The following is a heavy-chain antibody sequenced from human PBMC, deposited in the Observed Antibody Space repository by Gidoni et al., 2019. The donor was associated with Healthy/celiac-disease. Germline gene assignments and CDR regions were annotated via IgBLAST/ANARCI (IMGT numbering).Heavy chain of an antibody. CDR3: ARSHLNYYYYGMDV. Sequence: QVQLQESGPGLVKPSQTLSLTCTVSGGSIRSGSYYWSWIRQPAGKGLEWIGRIYTSGSTNYNPSLKSRVTMSVDTSKNQFSLKLSSVTAADTAVYYCARSHLNYYYYGMDVWGQGTAVTVSS. CDR1: GGSIRSGSYY. V-gene: IGHV4-61*02. CDR2: IYTSGST. J-gene: IGHJ6*02.